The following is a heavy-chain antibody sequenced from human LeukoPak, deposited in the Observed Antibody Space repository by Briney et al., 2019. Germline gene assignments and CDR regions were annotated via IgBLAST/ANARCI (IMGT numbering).Heavy chain of an antibody. V-gene: IGHV3-21*01. J-gene: IGHJ3*02. CDR1: GFTFSSYS. CDR3: ARGTGAFDI. D-gene: IGHD2-8*02. Sequence: TGGSLRLSCAASGFTFSSYSMNWVRRAPGKGLEWVSSISSSSSYIYYADSMKGRFTISRDNAKNSLYLQMNSLRAEDTAVYYCARGTGAFDIWGQGTVVTVSS. CDR2: ISSSSSYI.